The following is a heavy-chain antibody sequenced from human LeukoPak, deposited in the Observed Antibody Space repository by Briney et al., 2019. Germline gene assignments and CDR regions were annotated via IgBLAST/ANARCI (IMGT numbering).Heavy chain of an antibody. CDR2: ISSSSSYI. CDR1: GFTFSSYS. V-gene: IGHV3-21*01. CDR3: ARDLGSGSYFDY. D-gene: IGHD1-26*01. Sequence: GGSLRLSCAASGFTFSSYSMNWVRQAPGKGLEWVSSISSSSSYIYYADSVKGRFTISRDNAKSSLYLQMNSLRAEDTAVYYCARDLGSGSYFDYWGQGTLVTVSS. J-gene: IGHJ4*02.